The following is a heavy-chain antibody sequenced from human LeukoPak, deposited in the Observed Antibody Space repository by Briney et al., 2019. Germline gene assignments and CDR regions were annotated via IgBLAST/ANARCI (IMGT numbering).Heavy chain of an antibody. D-gene: IGHD6-13*01. CDR2: ISSSSSYI. CDR3: ARDNAAAAGTRFDY. CDR1: GFTFGSYS. V-gene: IGHV3-21*01. Sequence: GGSLRLSCAASGFTFGSYSMNWVRQAPGKGLEWVSSISSSSSYIYYADSVKGRFTISRDNAKNSLYLQMNSLRAEDTAVYYCARDNAAAAGTRFDYWGQGTLVTVSS. J-gene: IGHJ4*02.